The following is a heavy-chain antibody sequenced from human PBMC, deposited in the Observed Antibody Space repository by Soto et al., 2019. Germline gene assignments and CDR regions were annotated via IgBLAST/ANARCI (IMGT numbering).Heavy chain of an antibody. CDR2: INASDGNT. Sequence: ASVKVSCKASGYTFTSYAKHWVRQAPGQRLEWMGWINASDGNTKYSQKFQGRVTITRDTSASTAYMELSSLRSEDTAGYYCARDRAVSFDYWGQGTLVTVSS. CDR1: GYTFTSYA. CDR3: ARDRAVSFDY. V-gene: IGHV1-3*01. D-gene: IGHD6-19*01. J-gene: IGHJ4*02.